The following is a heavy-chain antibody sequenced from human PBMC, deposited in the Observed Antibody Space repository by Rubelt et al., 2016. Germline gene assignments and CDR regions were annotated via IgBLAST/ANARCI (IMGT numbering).Heavy chain of an antibody. V-gene: IGHV3-30*02. Sequence: VQLVESGGGLVQPGRSLRLSCTASGFTFSSYAMHWVRQAPGKGLEWVAFIRYDGSNKYYADSVKGRFTIVRDNSKNTLYLQMNSLRAEDTAVYYCANKRSPSVGGNRPEYFQHWGQGTLVTVSS. D-gene: IGHD2-2*01. J-gene: IGHJ1*01. CDR2: IRYDGSNK. CDR1: GFTFSSYA. CDR3: ANKRSPSVGGNRPEYFQH.